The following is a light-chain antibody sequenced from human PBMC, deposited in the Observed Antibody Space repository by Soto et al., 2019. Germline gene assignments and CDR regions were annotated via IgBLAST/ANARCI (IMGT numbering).Light chain of an antibody. CDR1: NIGSKT. CDR2: DDY. Sequence: SYELTQPPAVSVAPGQTASISCGGNNIGSKTVHWYQQRPGQAPVLVVYDDYDRPSGIPERFAGSNSGNRATLTITRVEAGDEADYYCQVWDSSADRRDFGGGTKLTVL. J-gene: IGLJ2*01. CDR3: QVWDSSADRRD. V-gene: IGLV3-21*02.